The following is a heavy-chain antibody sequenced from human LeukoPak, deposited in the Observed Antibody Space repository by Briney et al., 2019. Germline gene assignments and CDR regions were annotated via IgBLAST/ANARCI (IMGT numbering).Heavy chain of an antibody. CDR2: ISAYNGNT. Sequence: ASVKVSCKASGYTFTSYGISWVRQAPGQGLERMGWISAYNGNTNYAQKLQGRVTMTTDTSTSTAYMELRSLRSDDTAVYYCARDLRANGVLTLLGYWGQGTLVTVSS. J-gene: IGHJ4*02. CDR3: ARDLRANGVLTLLGY. CDR1: GYTFTSYG. D-gene: IGHD3-16*01. V-gene: IGHV1-18*01.